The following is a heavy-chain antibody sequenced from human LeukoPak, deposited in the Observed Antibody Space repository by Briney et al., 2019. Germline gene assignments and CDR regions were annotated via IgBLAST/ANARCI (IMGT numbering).Heavy chain of an antibody. J-gene: IGHJ4*02. Sequence: GGSLKLSCAASGFTFSSYAMSWVRQAPGKGLEWVSAISGSGGSTYYADSVKGRFTISRDNSKNTLYLQMNSLRAEDTAVYYCAKGGSTTGEGGRITMIVVAPYYFDYWGQGTLVTVSS. CDR2: ISGSGGST. CDR3: AKGGSTTGEGGRITMIVVAPYYFDY. V-gene: IGHV3-23*01. D-gene: IGHD3-22*01. CDR1: GFTFSSYA.